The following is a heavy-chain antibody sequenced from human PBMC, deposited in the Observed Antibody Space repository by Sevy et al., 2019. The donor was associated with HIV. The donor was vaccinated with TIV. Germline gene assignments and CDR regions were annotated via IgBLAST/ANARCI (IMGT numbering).Heavy chain of an antibody. Sequence: GGSLRLSCAASGFNIREHCMSWMRQAPGKGLEWVAYFCYSGLTYADAVKGRFTISRDNDNSFLYLQMTSLRVEDTAVYFCARGASTLHWFDPWGQGTLVTVSS. V-gene: IGHV3-11*01. D-gene: IGHD2-2*01. CDR2: FCYSGLT. CDR1: GFNIREHC. J-gene: IGHJ5*02. CDR3: ARGASTLHWFDP.